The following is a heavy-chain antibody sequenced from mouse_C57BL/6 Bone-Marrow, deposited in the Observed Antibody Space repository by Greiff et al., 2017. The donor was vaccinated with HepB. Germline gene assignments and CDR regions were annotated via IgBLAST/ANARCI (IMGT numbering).Heavy chain of an antibody. Sequence: EVQLQQSGPELVKPGASVKISCKASGYTFTDYYMNWVKQSHGKSLEWIGDINPNNGGTSYNQKFKGKATLTVDKSSSTAYMELRSLTSEDSAVYYCARVTRGFAYWGQGTLVTVSA. CDR3: ARVTRGFAY. D-gene: IGHD2-1*01. V-gene: IGHV1-26*01. CDR2: INPNNGGT. J-gene: IGHJ3*01. CDR1: GYTFTDYY.